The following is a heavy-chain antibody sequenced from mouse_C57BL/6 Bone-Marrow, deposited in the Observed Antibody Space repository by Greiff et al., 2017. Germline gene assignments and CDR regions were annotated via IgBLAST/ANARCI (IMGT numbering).Heavy chain of an antibody. V-gene: IGHV14-4*01. J-gene: IGHJ4*01. Sequence: VQLQQSGAELVRPGASVKLSCTASGFNIKDDYMHWVKQRPEQGLEWIGWIDPENGDTEYASQFQGKATITADTSSNTAYLQLSSLTSEDTAVYYCTNGGMDYWGQGTSVTVSS. CDR2: IDPENGDT. CDR1: GFNIKDDY. CDR3: TNGGMDY.